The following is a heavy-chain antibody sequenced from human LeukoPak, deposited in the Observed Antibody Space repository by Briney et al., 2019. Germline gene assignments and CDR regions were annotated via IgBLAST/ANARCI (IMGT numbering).Heavy chain of an antibody. CDR1: GFTFSNAW. Sequence: GGSLRLSCAASGFTFSNAWMSWVRQAPGKGLEWVGRIKSKTDGGTTDYAAPVKGRFTISRDDSKNTLYLQMNSLKTEDTAVYYCTTGRDGYDLFDYWGQGTLVTVSS. CDR2: IKSKTDGGTT. CDR3: TTGRDGYDLFDY. J-gene: IGHJ4*02. V-gene: IGHV3-15*01. D-gene: IGHD5-24*01.